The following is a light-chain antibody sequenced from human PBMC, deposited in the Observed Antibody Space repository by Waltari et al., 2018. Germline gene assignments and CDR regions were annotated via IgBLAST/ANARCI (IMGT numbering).Light chain of an antibody. CDR3: SSYRRSSTYVL. CDR1: SSDVGGYNF. Sequence: QSALTQPASVSGSPGQSITISCSGISSDVGGYNFVSWYQQHPGKAPKLLIFDVSNRPSGFSNRFSGSKSGNTASLTISGLQPEDEADYYCSSYRRSSTYVLLGGGTKLTVL. V-gene: IGLV2-14*03. CDR2: DVS. J-gene: IGLJ2*01.